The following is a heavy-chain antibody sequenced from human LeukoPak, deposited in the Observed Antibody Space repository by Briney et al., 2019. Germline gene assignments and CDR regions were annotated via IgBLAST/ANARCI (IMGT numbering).Heavy chain of an antibody. Sequence: SETLSLTCTVSGASISSGGYYWSWIRQQPGKGLEWIGYSHYSGTTYYNTSLKSRVAISVDTSKNQFSLKLSSVTAADTAVYYCARDGPTSVLWGQGTLVTVSS. J-gene: IGHJ4*02. D-gene: IGHD1-1*01. V-gene: IGHV4-31*03. CDR2: SHYSGTT. CDR1: GASISSGGYY. CDR3: ARDGPTSVL.